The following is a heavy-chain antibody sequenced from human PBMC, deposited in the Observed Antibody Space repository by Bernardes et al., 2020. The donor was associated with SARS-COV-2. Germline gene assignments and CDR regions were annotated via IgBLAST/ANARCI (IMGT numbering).Heavy chain of an antibody. J-gene: IGHJ1*01. Sequence: SETLSLTCAVYGGSFSGYYWNWIRQPPGKGLQWIGEINHSGSTNYNPSLKSRVTISVDTSKNQFSLKVSSVTAADTAVYYCARGPGAAETKVPFFQHWGQGTLVTVSS. CDR3: ARGPGAAETKVPFFQH. V-gene: IGHV4-34*01. D-gene: IGHD6-13*01. CDR2: INHSGST. CDR1: GGSFSGYY.